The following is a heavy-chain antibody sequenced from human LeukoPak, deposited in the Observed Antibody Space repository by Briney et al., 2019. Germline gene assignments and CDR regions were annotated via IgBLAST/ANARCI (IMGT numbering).Heavy chain of an antibody. V-gene: IGHV5-51*01. CDR2: IYPRDSAI. D-gene: IGHD2-21*02. CDR1: GYSFSTYW. Sequence: GESLQISCKASGYSFSTYWIGWVRQKPGKGLEWMGIIYPRDSAIRSSPSFQGQVTFSVDKSISTAYLQWPSLKASDTAVYYCARRTYCGGDCYSPYDFWGQGTLVTVSS. J-gene: IGHJ4*02. CDR3: ARRTYCGGDCYSPYDF.